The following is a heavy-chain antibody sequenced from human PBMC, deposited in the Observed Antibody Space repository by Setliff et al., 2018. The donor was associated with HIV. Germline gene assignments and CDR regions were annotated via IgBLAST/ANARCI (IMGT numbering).Heavy chain of an antibody. V-gene: IGHV3-48*01. J-gene: IGHJ4*02. Sequence: GGSLRLSCTASGFTFNIYSMNWVRQAPGKGLEWLSYISGTGTTVSYADSVRGRFIISRDSVRNVMYLHIKSLRVEDTALYYCARLPQDVRSSIDFWGQGTLVTVSS. CDR3: ARLPQDVRSSIDF. D-gene: IGHD6-6*01. CDR2: ISGTGTTV. CDR1: GFTFNIYS.